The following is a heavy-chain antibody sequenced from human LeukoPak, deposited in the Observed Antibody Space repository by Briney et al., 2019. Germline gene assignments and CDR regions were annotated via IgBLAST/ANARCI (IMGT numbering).Heavy chain of an antibody. Sequence: GGSLRLSCAASGFTFDDYGMHWVRRAPGKGLEWVSGISWNGGGVGYAASVKGRFTISRDNAKKSLFLQMNSLRPEDTALYYCAKGDCGSSSCTRLDNWGQGTLVTVYS. D-gene: IGHD2-2*01. CDR2: ISWNGGGV. J-gene: IGHJ4*02. CDR1: GFTFDDYG. V-gene: IGHV3-9*01. CDR3: AKGDCGSSSCTRLDN.